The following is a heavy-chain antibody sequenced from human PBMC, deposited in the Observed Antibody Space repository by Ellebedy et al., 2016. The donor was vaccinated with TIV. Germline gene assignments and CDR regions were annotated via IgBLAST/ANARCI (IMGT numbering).Heavy chain of an antibody. D-gene: IGHD3-22*01. V-gene: IGHV3-23*01. Sequence: PGGSLRPSCAASGFTLSNYAMSWVPQAPGKGLEWFPTITGSGDSTYIADSVKGRFTISRANSKNTLYLQMNSLETVDTAVYYCAKTYYYDSSGYLVTPFDYWGQGTLVTVSS. CDR3: AKTYYYDSSGYLVTPFDY. CDR2: ITGSGDST. J-gene: IGHJ4*02. CDR1: GFTLSNYA.